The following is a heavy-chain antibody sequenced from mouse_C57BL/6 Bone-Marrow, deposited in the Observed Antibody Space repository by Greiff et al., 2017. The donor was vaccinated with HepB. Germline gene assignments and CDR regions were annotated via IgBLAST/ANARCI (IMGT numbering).Heavy chain of an antibody. Sequence: EVKLVESGGGLVKPGGSLKLSCAASGFTFSSYTMSWVRQTPEKRLEWVATISGGGGNTYYPDSVKGRFTISRDNAKNTLYLQMSSLRSEDTAMYYCARYYYDSMDYWGQGTSVTFSS. J-gene: IGHJ4*01. CDR3: ARYYYDSMDY. V-gene: IGHV5-9*04. D-gene: IGHD1-1*01. CDR1: GFTFSSYT. CDR2: ISGGGGNT.